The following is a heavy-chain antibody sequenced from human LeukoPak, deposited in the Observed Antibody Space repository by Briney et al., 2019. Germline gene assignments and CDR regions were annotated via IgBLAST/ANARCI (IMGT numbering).Heavy chain of an antibody. CDR3: ARDHGLVDTAMAPYDAFDI. CDR1: GYTFTSYY. Sequence: ASVKVSCKASGYTFTSYYMHWVRQAPGQGLEWMGIINPSGGSTSYAQKFQGRVTMTRDTSTSTAYMELSRLRSDDTAVYYCARDHGLVDTAMAPYDAFDIWGQGTMVTVSS. V-gene: IGHV1-46*01. J-gene: IGHJ3*02. CDR2: INPSGGST. D-gene: IGHD5-18*01.